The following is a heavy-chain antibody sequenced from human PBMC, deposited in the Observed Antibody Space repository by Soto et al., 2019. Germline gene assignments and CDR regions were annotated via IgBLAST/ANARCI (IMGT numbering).Heavy chain of an antibody. Sequence: QVPLVQSGAEVKKPGASVKVSCKASGYTFTSYDINWVRQATGQGLEWMGWMNPNSGNTGYAQKFQGRVTMTRNTSISTAYMELSSLRSEDTAVYYCARGTPRGPAAMSGRWFDPWGQGTLVTVSS. D-gene: IGHD2-2*01. V-gene: IGHV1-8*01. J-gene: IGHJ5*02. CDR1: GYTFTSYD. CDR3: ARGTPRGPAAMSGRWFDP. CDR2: MNPNSGNT.